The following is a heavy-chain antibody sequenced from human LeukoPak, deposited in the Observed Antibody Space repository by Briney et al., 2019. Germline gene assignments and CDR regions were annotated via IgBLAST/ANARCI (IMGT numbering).Heavy chain of an antibody. CDR2: IIPIFGTA. D-gene: IGHD6-13*01. CDR1: GGTFSSYA. J-gene: IGHJ5*02. V-gene: IGHV1-69*05. CDR3: ARGDSSSWYMIGLLDP. Sequence: SVKVSCKASGGTFSSYAISWVRQAPGQGLEWMGGIIPIFGTANYAQKFQGRVTITTDESTSTAYMELSSLRSEETAVYYCARGDSSSWYMIGLLDPWGQGTLVTVSS.